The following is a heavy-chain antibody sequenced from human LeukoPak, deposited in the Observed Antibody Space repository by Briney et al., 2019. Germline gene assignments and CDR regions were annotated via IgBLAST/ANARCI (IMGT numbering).Heavy chain of an antibody. V-gene: IGHV3-21*01. Sequence: GGSLRLSCAASGFTFSSYSMNWVRQAPGKRLEWVSSISSRSSYIYYADSVKGRFTISRDNAKNSLYLQMNSLRAEDTAVYYCARIVHSGHFDYWGQGTLVTVSS. D-gene: IGHD2-15*01. CDR2: ISSRSSYI. CDR1: GFTFSSYS. J-gene: IGHJ4*02. CDR3: ARIVHSGHFDY.